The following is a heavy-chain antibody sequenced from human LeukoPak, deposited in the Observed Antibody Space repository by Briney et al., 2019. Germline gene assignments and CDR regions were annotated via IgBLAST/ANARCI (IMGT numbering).Heavy chain of an antibody. V-gene: IGHV1-69*01. D-gene: IGHD3-22*01. CDR2: IIPIFGTA. J-gene: IGHJ5*02. CDR3: AKGDSSGYLDPPNWFDP. Sequence: SVKVSCKASGGTFSSYAISWVRQAPGQGLEWMGGIIPIFGTANYAQKFQGRVTITADESTSTAYMELNSLRSEDTAVYYCAKGDSSGYLDPPNWFDPWGQGTLVTVSS. CDR1: GGTFSSYA.